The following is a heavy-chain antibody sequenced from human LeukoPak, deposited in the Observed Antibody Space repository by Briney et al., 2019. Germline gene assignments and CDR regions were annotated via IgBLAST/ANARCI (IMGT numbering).Heavy chain of an antibody. CDR2: IKQDGSEK. J-gene: IGHJ4*02. CDR1: GFTFSSYW. V-gene: IGHV3-7*01. D-gene: IGHD6-19*01. Sequence: GGSLRLSCAASGFTFSSYWMGWVRQAPGKGLEWVANIKQDGSEKYYVDSVKGRFTISRDNAKNSLYLQMNSLRAEDTAVYYCARDRGGLGSGWPFDYWGQGTLVTVSS. CDR3: ARDRGGLGSGWPFDY.